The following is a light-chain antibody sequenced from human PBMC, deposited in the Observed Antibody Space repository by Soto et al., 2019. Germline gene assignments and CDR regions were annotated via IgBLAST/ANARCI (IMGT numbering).Light chain of an antibody. V-gene: IGLV2-14*01. Sequence: QSALTQPASVSGSPGQSITISCTGTSSDLGGYKYVSWYQHHPGKAPKLIIYEVTNRPSGVSSRFSGSKSGNTPSLTISGLQAEDEADYYCSSQAGSDSLMVFGGGTKLTVL. CDR3: SSQAGSDSLMV. J-gene: IGLJ2*01. CDR1: SSDLGGYKY. CDR2: EVT.